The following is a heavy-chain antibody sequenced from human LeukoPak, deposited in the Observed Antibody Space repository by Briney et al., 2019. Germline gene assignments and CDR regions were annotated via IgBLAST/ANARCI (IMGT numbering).Heavy chain of an antibody. Sequence: SETLSLTCAVYGGSFSGYYWSWIRQPPGKGLEWIGEINHSGSTNYNPSLKSRVTISVDTSKNQFSLKLSSVTAADTAVYYCARAYAVQGRKTSTLTMIKVPPLYYFDYWGQGTLVTVSS. D-gene: IGHD3-22*01. CDR1: GGSFSGYY. V-gene: IGHV4-34*01. CDR2: INHSGST. J-gene: IGHJ4*02. CDR3: ARAYAVQGRKTSTLTMIKVPPLYYFDY.